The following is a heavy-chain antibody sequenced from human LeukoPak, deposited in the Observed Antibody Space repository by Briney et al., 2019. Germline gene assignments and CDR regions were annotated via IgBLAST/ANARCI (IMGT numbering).Heavy chain of an antibody. Sequence: SETLSLTCTVSGGSISSYYWSWIRQPPGKGLEWIGYIYYSGSTNYNPSLKSRVTISVDTSKNQFSLKLSSVTAADTAVYYCASGHDYSNFEGRGQGTLVTVSS. J-gene: IGHJ4*02. V-gene: IGHV4-59*01. CDR3: ASGHDYSNFEG. D-gene: IGHD4-11*01. CDR1: GGSISSYY. CDR2: IYYSGST.